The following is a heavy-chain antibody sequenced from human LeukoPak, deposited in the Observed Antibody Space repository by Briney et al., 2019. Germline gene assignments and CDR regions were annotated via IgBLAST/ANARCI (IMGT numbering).Heavy chain of an antibody. CDR2: ISSSSYI. J-gene: IGHJ3*02. Sequence: PGGSLRLSCAASGFTFGSYSMNWVRQAPGKGLEWVSSISSSSYIYYADSVKGRFTISRDNAKNSLYLQMNSLRAEDTAVYYCARAGSWYDAFDIWGQGTMVTVSS. V-gene: IGHV3-21*01. CDR3: ARAGSWYDAFDI. D-gene: IGHD2-15*01. CDR1: GFTFGSYS.